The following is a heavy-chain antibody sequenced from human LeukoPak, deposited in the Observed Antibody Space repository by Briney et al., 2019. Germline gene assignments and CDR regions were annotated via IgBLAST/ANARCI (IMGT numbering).Heavy chain of an antibody. D-gene: IGHD3-10*01. CDR1: GFSLSTYW. CDR3: AHGDHSSFDG. V-gene: IGHV3-74*01. J-gene: IGHJ4*02. CDR2: IDSDGTTR. Sequence: GGSLRLSCVASGFSLSTYWMHWVRQTPGKGLVWVSRIDSDGTTRNYADPVKGRFTTSRDNAKNTLYLQMNSLRPEDTAVYYCAHGDHSSFDGWGQGILVTVSS.